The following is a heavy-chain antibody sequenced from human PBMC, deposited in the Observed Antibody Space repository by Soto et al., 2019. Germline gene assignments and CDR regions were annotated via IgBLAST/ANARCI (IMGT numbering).Heavy chain of an antibody. V-gene: IGHV1-18*01. CDR2: ISAYNGNT. Sequence: QVQLVQSGAEVKKPGASVKVSCKASGYTFTSYGISWVRQAPGQGLEWMGWISAYNGNTNYAQKLQGRVTMTTDTSTSTAYMELRSLRSDDTAGYYCARTWDEQWLVPGWFDPWGQGTLVTVSS. J-gene: IGHJ5*02. CDR3: ARTWDEQWLVPGWFDP. D-gene: IGHD6-19*01. CDR1: GYTFTSYG.